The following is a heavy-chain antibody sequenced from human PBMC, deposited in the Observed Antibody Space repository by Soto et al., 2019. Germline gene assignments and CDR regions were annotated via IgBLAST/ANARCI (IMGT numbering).Heavy chain of an antibody. J-gene: IGHJ6*02. CDR3: AREETAWPLAYGLDV. CDR1: GFTFNSFT. D-gene: IGHD2-21*02. CDR2: FGTRGDT. V-gene: IGHV3-21*01. Sequence: GGSLRLSCAASGFTFNSFTMHWVRQAPGKGLEWVSSFGTRGDTYYADTVKGRFTISRDNAKNSVSLQMNSLRAEGTAVYFCAREETAWPLAYGLDVWGQGTTVTVS.